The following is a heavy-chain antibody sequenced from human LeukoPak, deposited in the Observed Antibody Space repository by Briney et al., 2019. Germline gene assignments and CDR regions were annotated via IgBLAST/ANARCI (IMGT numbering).Heavy chain of an antibody. CDR2: IYPGDSDT. CDR3: ARPSGYSSSWYYFDY. CDR1: GYSFTSYW. J-gene: IGHJ4*02. Sequence: PGASLKISCKGSGYSFTSYWIGWVRPLPGKGLEWMGIIYPGDSDTRYSTSFQGQVTISADKSISTAYLQWSSLKASDTAMYYCARPSGYSSSWYYFDYWGQGTLVTVSS. D-gene: IGHD6-13*01. V-gene: IGHV5-51*01.